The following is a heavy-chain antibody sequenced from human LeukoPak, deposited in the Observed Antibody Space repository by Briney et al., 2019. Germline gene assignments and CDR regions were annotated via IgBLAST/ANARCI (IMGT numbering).Heavy chain of an antibody. V-gene: IGHV4-59*08. CDR1: AGSIISYY. D-gene: IGHD5-24*01. J-gene: IGHJ4*02. CDR3: ARGGEDGYNLLTFDY. Sequence: SETLSLTCSVSAGSIISYYWSWIRQPPGKGLEWIGYIYYTGSSNYNPSLKSRVTILLDTSKNQFSLMLSSVTAADTAVYYCARGGEDGYNLLTFDYWGQGTLVTVSS. CDR2: IYYTGSS.